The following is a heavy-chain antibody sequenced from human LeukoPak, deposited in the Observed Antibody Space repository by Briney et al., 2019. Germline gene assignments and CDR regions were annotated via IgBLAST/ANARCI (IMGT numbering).Heavy chain of an antibody. V-gene: IGHV1-8*01. CDR2: MNPNSGNT. D-gene: IGHD3-22*01. J-gene: IGHJ4*02. CDR3: ARAHYDSSGQYYFDY. Sequence: GASVKVSCKASGYTFTSYDINWVRQATGQGLEWMGWMNPNSGNTGYAQKFQGRVTMTRNTSISTAYMELSSLRSEDTAVYYRARAHYDSSGQYYFDYWGQGTLVTVSS. CDR1: GYTFTSYD.